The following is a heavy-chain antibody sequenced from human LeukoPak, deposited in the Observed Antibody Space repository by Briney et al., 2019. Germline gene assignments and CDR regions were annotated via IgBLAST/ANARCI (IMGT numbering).Heavy chain of an antibody. CDR2: INPNSGGT. V-gene: IGHV1-2*02. D-gene: IGHD1/OR15-1a*01. CDR1: GYTFTGYY. CDR3: VRDERNMILEGHDMDV. Sequence: ASVKVSCKASGYTFTGYYMHWVRQAPGQGLEWMGWINPNSGGTNYAQKFQGRVTMTRDTSISTAYMELSRLRSDDTAIYYCVRDERNMILEGHDMDVWGKGTTVIISS. J-gene: IGHJ6*03.